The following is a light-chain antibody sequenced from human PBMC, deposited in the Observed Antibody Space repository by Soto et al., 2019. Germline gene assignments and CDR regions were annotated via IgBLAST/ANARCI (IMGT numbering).Light chain of an antibody. Sequence: DVVMTQSPLSLPVTLGQPASISCRSSQRLVHSDGNTYLNWFQQRPGQSPRRLISKVSTRDSGVPDRFSGSGSGTDFTLRISSVEAEDVGVYYCIQGTHWSFTCGQGTKLEIK. CDR2: KVS. V-gene: IGKV2-30*02. CDR3: IQGTHWSFT. CDR1: QRLVHSDGNTY. J-gene: IGKJ2*01.